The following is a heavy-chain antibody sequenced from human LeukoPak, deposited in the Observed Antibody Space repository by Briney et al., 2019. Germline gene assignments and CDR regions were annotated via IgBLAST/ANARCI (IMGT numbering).Heavy chain of an antibody. CDR3: ARSAGTRVQWLVPGRYYYYYMDV. J-gene: IGHJ6*03. CDR1: GGSISSYY. D-gene: IGHD6-19*01. V-gene: IGHV4-4*07. Sequence: SETLSLTCTVSGGSISSYYWSWIRQPAGKGLEWIGRIYTSGSTNYNPSLKSRVTMSVDTSKSQFSLKLSSVTAADTAVYYCARSAGTRVQWLVPGRYYYYYMDVWGKGTTVTISS. CDR2: IYTSGST.